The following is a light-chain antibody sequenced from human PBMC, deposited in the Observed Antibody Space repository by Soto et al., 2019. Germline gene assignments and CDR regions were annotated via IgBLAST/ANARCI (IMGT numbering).Light chain of an antibody. CDR3: QQSYSTPQT. V-gene: IGKV1-5*01. CDR1: SSSKW. J-gene: IGKJ4*01. CDR2: DVS. Sequence: DIPMSQSPSTVAASVGDTVTMTCRSSSKWLAWYQKKPGKAPKLLIYDVSNLERGVPPRFSGSTSGAESTLTITGLQPEDFATYYCQQSYSTPQTFGGGTKVDIK.